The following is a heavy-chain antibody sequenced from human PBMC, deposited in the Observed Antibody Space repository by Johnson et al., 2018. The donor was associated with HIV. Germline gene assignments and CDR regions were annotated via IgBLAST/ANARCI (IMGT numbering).Heavy chain of an antibody. CDR2: ISYDGSNK. CDR1: RFTFSSYG. V-gene: IGHV3-30*18. CDR3: AKARVGARGGAFDI. D-gene: IGHD1-26*01. J-gene: IGHJ3*02. Sequence: QVQLVESGGGVVQPGRSLRLSCAASRFTFSSYGMHWVRQAPGKGLEWVAVISYDGSNKYYADSVKGRFTISRDNSKNTLYLQMNSLRAEDTAVYYCAKARVGARGGAFDIWGQGTMVTVSS.